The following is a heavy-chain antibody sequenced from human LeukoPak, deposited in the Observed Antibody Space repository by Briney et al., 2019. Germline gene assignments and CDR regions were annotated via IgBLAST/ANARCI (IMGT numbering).Heavy chain of an antibody. J-gene: IGHJ4*02. Sequence: PSETLSLTCTVSGGSISSYYWSWIRQPPGKGLEWIGYIYYSGSTNYNPYLKSRVNISEDKSKNQFSLKLSSVTAADTAVYYCARGYSYGYGGSYYFDYWGQGTLVTVSS. D-gene: IGHD5-18*01. CDR1: GGSISSYY. V-gene: IGHV4-59*12. CDR2: IYYSGST. CDR3: ARGYSYGYGGSYYFDY.